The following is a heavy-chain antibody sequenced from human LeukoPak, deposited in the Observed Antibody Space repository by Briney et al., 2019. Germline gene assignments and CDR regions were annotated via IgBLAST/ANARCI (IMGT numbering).Heavy chain of an antibody. V-gene: IGHV3-23*01. CDR1: GFTFSSYA. CDR3: AKIREPYLVGAYFDY. D-gene: IGHD2-8*02. J-gene: IGHJ4*02. CDR2: FGGSGGST. Sequence: GGSLRLSCAASGFTFSSYATSWVRQAPGEGLEWVSAFGGSGGSTYYADSVKGRFTISRDNSKNTLYLQMNSLRAEDTAVYYCAKIREPYLVGAYFDYWGQGTLVTVSS.